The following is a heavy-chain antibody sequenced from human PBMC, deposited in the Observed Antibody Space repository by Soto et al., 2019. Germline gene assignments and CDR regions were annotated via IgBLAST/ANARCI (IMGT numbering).Heavy chain of an antibody. CDR2: IYSGGST. CDR1: GFTVSSNY. CDR3: ATRRRPRSSVAGNRSRYYMDV. J-gene: IGHJ6*03. D-gene: IGHD6-19*01. Sequence: GGSLRLSCAASGFTVSSNYMSWVRQAPGKGLEWVSVIYSGGSTYYADSVKGRFTISRDNSKNTLYLQMNSLRAEDTAVYYCATRRRPRSSVAGNRSRYYMDVWGKGTTVTVSS. V-gene: IGHV3-66*04.